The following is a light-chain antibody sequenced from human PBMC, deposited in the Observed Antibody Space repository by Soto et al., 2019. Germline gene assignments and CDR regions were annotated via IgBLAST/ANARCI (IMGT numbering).Light chain of an antibody. CDR3: NSYGAG. Sequence: QSALTQPRSVSGSPGQSVAISCTGTSNDVGGHNYVSWYQQHPGKGPKLIIYDVSKRPSGVPDRFSGSKSGNTASLTISGLRAEDEADYYGNSYGAGFGGGTKLTVL. V-gene: IGLV2-11*01. CDR1: SNDVGGHNY. J-gene: IGLJ3*02. CDR2: DVS.